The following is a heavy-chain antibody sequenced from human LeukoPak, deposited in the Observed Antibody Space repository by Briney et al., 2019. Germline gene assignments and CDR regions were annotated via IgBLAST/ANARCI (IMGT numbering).Heavy chain of an antibody. Sequence: SETLSLTCTVSGGSISSYYWSWIRQPPGKGLEWIGYIYYSGSTNYNPSLKSRVTISVDTSKNQFSLKLSSVTAADTAVYYCARDVYGDADYFDYCGQGTLVTVSS. CDR1: GGSISSYY. CDR3: ARDVYGDADYFDY. D-gene: IGHD5/OR15-5a*01. J-gene: IGHJ4*02. CDR2: IYYSGST. V-gene: IGHV4-59*01.